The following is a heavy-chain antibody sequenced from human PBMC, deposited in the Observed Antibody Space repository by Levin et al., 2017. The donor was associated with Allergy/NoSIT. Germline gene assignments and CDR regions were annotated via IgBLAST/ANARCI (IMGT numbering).Heavy chain of an antibody. J-gene: IGHJ1*01. CDR3: AKDGGMVLTAIDAEYFQY. CDR1: GFTFSSYG. CDR2: ISYDGSNK. Sequence: GGSLRLSCAASGFTFSSYGMHWVRQAPGKGLEWVAVISYDGSNKYYADSVKGRFTISRDNSKNTLYLQMNSLRTEDTAVYYCAKDGGMVLTAIDAEYFQYWGQGTLVTVSS. D-gene: IGHD2-21*02. V-gene: IGHV3-30*18.